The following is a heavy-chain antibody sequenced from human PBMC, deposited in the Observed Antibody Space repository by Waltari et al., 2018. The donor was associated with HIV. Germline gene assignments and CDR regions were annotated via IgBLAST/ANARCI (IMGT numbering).Heavy chain of an antibody. Sequence: EVQLVESGGGLVQPGGSLSLSCAASGFTFSLYWMSWVRQAPGKGLEWGANRKQNGSGKYYVDSVNGRFTISRDNAENSLYLQMNSLRAEDTAVYYWARGGFYGSGSKVNWGQGTLVTVSS. J-gene: IGHJ4*02. D-gene: IGHD3-10*01. CDR2: RKQNGSGK. CDR1: GFTFSLYW. V-gene: IGHV3-7*04. CDR3: ARGGFYGSGSKVN.